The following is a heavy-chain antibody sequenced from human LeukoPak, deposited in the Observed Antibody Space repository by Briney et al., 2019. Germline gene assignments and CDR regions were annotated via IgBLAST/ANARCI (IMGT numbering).Heavy chain of an antibody. Sequence: SETLSLTCTVSGGSISSYYWSWIRQPPGKGLEWIGYIYHSGSTNYNPSLKSRVTISVDTSKNQFSLKLSSVTAADTAVYYCARQDGWSSGTYYYYGMDVWGQGTTVTVSS. J-gene: IGHJ6*02. CDR1: GGSISSYY. D-gene: IGHD1-26*01. V-gene: IGHV4-59*08. CDR3: ARQDGWSSGTYYYYGMDV. CDR2: IYHSGST.